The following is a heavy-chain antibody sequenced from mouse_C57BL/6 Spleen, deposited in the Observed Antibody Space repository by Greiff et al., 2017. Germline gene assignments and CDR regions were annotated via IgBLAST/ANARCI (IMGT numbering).Heavy chain of an antibody. CDR3: AGPYYRNYWYFDM. D-gene: IGHD2-10*01. V-gene: IGHV1-55*01. Sequence: VQLQQPGAELVKPGASVKMSCKASGYTFTSYWITWVKQRPGQGLEWIGDIYPGSGSTNYNEKFKSKATLTVDTSSSTAYMHLSSLTSKDSAVYYGAGPYYRNYWYFDMGGRGTTITVTA. CDR1: GYTFTSYW. CDR2: IYPGSGST. J-gene: IGHJ1*03.